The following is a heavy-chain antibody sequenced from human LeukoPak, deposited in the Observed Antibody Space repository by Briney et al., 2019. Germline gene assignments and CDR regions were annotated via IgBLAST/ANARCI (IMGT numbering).Heavy chain of an antibody. CDR2: FSTYNGDT. CDR1: GYTFTSYG. Sequence: ASEKVSCKASGYTFTSYGINWVRQTPGQRLEWRGWFSTYNGDTNYAQKLKGRVILTTDTLKSTDYMELRRLRSDDTATYDCERGQGVITWWGADVYDVWGQGTMVIVSS. V-gene: IGHV1-18*01. CDR3: ERGQGVITWWGADVYDV. J-gene: IGHJ3*01. D-gene: IGHD3-16*01.